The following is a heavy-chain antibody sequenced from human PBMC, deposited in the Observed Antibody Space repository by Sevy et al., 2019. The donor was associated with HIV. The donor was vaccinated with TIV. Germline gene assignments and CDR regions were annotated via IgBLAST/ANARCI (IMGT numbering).Heavy chain of an antibody. D-gene: IGHD2-15*01. CDR1: GFTFSDYY. J-gene: IGHJ5*02. V-gene: IGHV3-72*01. CDR3: ARVMRRILLWSLAS. CDR2: IRYKANSYTT. Sequence: WGSLRLSCAATGFTFSDYYMNWVRQAPGKGLEWVGRIRYKANSYTTAFAASVKGRFTISRDESKNSLYLQMHSLKTDDTAVYYCARVMRRILLWSLASWGKGTLVTVSS.